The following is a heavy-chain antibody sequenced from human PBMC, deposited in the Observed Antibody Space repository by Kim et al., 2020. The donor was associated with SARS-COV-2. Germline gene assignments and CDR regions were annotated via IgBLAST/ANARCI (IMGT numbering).Heavy chain of an antibody. Sequence: SETLSLTCTVSGGSISSGGYYWNWIRQLPGKGLEWIGYIYYNGNIRYNPSLKSRLIISADTSKNQFSLNLSSLTAADTAVYYCARGGDMTTLGGFIPLGYWGPRSLVTVSS. J-gene: IGHJ4*02. CDR2: IYYNGNI. D-gene: IGHD3-16*01. V-gene: IGHV4-31*03. CDR3: ARGGDMTTLGGFIPLGY. CDR1: GGSISSGGYY.